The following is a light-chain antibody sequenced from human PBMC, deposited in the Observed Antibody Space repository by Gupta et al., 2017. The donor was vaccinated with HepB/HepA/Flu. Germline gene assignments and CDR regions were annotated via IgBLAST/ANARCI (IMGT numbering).Light chain of an antibody. CDR3: YAYAGSYTWV. Sequence: SALTQPRSVSGSPGQSVTLSCTGTSSDVGGYNFVSWYLQHPDKAPKLMIYDVSKRPSGVPDRFSGSKSGNTASLTISELQAEDEADYYCYAYAGSYTWVFGGGTKLTVL. CDR2: DVS. V-gene: IGLV2-11*01. J-gene: IGLJ3*02. CDR1: SSDVGGYNF.